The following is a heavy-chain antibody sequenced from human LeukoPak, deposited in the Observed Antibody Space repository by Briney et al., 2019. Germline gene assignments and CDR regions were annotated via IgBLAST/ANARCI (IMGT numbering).Heavy chain of an antibody. CDR2: IKQDGAEK. Sequence: PGGSLRLSCAASGFRFGDYWMTWARHIPGKGLEWVANIKQDGAEKHYADSVKGRFTISRDNAKNSLYLQMNSLRAEDTAVYYCARTDYDFWSGYPYFDYWGQGTLVTVSS. D-gene: IGHD3-3*01. CDR1: GFRFGDYW. J-gene: IGHJ4*02. V-gene: IGHV3-7*01. CDR3: ARTDYDFWSGYPYFDY.